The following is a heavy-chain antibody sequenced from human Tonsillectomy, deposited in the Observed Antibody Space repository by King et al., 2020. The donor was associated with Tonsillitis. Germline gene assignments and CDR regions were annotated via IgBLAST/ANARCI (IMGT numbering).Heavy chain of an antibody. CDR1: GDSVSSNSAT. CDR3: AGSGGWEDHPIDY. D-gene: IGHD1-14*01. V-gene: IGHV6-1*01. Sequence: VQLQQSGPRLVKPSQTLSLTCAISGDSVSSNSATWNWIRQSPSRGLEWLGRTYYRSKWYNDYAVSVKSRITINPDTSKNQFSLQLNSVTPEDTAVYFCAGSGGWEDHPIDYWGQGTLVTVSS. J-gene: IGHJ4*02. CDR2: TYYRSKWYN.